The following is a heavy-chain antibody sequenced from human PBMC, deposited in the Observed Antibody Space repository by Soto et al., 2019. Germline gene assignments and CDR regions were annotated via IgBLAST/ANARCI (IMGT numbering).Heavy chain of an antibody. CDR3: ARDSSFDDILTGYYTAFVI. D-gene: IGHD3-9*01. J-gene: IGHJ3*02. V-gene: IGHV1-18*01. CDR2: ISAYNGNT. Sequence: ASVKVSCKASGYTFTSYGISWVRQAPGQGLEWMGWISAYNGNTNYAQKLQGRVTMTTDTSTSTAYMELRSLRSGDTAVYYCARDSSFDDILTGYYTAFVIWGQGTMVTVSS. CDR1: GYTFTSYG.